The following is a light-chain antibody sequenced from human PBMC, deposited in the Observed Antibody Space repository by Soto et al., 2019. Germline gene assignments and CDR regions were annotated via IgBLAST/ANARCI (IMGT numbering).Light chain of an antibody. V-gene: IGLV7-46*01. CDR1: TGAVTSNHH. CDR3: VLSYNAARV. Sequence: QAVVTQEPSLTVSPGGTVTLTCGSSTGAVTSNHHPYWFQQKAGQDPRTLIYDTSNKHSWTPARFSGSLLGDKAALTLSGAQPEDEAQYYCVLSYNAARVFGGGTKLTVL. J-gene: IGLJ2*01. CDR2: DTS.